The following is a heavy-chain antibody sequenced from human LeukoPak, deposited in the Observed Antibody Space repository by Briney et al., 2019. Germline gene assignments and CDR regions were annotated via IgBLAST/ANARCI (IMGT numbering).Heavy chain of an antibody. CDR1: GFTFSCYS. CDR3: ASVPFWSGTSEFDP. CDR2: ISSSSSTI. D-gene: IGHD3-3*01. V-gene: IGHV3-48*01. J-gene: IGHJ5*02. Sequence: GGSLRLSCAASGFTFSCYSMNWVRQAPGKGLEWVSYISSSSSTIYYADSVKGRFTISRDNAKNSLYLQMNSLRAEDTAVYYCASVPFWSGTSEFDPWGQGTLVTVSS.